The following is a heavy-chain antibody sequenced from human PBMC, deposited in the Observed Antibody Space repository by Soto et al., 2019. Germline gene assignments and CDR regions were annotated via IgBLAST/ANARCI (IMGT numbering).Heavy chain of an antibody. CDR3: ARDRSGRYYAFYY. CDR1: GYTFTSYA. CDR2: INAGNGNT. V-gene: IGHV1-3*01. J-gene: IGHJ4*02. D-gene: IGHD1-26*01. Sequence: EASVKVSCKASGYTFTSYAIHWVRQAPGQRLEWMGWINAGNGNTKYSQKFQGRVTITRDTSASTAYMELSSLRSEDTAVYYCARDRSGRYYAFYYWGKGSLVTVSS.